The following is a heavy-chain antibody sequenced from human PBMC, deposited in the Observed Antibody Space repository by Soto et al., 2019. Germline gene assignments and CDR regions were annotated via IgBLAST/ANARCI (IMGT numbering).Heavy chain of an antibody. J-gene: IGHJ6*04. V-gene: IGHV1-2*02. Sequence: ASVKASCRASGYTFTGYYMQWVRQAPGQGLEWMGWINTNSGGTTYAQKFQGRVTMTRHTSMSTAYMQLRRLRSDAQAVYYCAIEGYCSSTRCYTGYYYYGMVVWGKGTTVTVSS. CDR3: AIEGYCSSTRCYTGYYYYGMVV. D-gene: IGHD2-2*02. CDR1: GYTFTGYY. CDR2: INTNSGGT.